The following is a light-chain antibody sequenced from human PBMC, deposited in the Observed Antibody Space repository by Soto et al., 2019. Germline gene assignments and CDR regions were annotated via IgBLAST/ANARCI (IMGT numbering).Light chain of an antibody. CDR2: DAS. V-gene: IGKV3D-15*01. CDR1: QSVSSSY. CDR3: QQYNNWPRT. Sequence: EIVLTQSPGTLSLSPGERATLSCRASQSVSSSYLAWYQQKPGQPPRLLISDASRRAPGIPARFSGSGSGTEFILTINSLQSEDFAVYYCQQYNNWPRTFGQGTKVDI. J-gene: IGKJ1*01.